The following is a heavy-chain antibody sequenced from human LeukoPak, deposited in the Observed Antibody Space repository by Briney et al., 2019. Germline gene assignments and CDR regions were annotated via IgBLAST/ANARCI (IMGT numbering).Heavy chain of an antibody. D-gene: IGHD3-10*01. V-gene: IGHV1-8*01. J-gene: IGHJ5*02. CDR3: ARGRQLLWFGELLARGNWFDP. Sequence: ASVKVSCKASGYTFTSYDINWVRQATGQGLEWMGWMNPNSGNTGYAQKFQGRVTMTRNTSISTAYMELSSLRSEDTAVYYCARGRQLLWFGELLARGNWFDPWGQGTLVTVSS. CDR1: GYTFTSYD. CDR2: MNPNSGNT.